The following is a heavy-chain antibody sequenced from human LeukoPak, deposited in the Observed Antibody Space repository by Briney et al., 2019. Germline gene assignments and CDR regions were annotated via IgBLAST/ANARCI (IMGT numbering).Heavy chain of an antibody. Sequence: SVKVSCKASGGTFSSYAISWVRQAPGQGLEWMGGIIPIFGTANYTQKFQGRVTITADESTSTAYMELSSLRSEDTAVYYCARDRYYYDSSGYFLFDYWGQGTLVTVSS. CDR3: ARDRYYYDSSGYFLFDY. V-gene: IGHV1-69*13. J-gene: IGHJ4*02. CDR1: GGTFSSYA. CDR2: IIPIFGTA. D-gene: IGHD3-22*01.